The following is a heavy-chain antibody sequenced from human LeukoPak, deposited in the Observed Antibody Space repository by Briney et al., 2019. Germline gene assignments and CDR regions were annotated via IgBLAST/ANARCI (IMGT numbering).Heavy chain of an antibody. J-gene: IGHJ4*02. Sequence: PSETLSLTCTVSGGSISSGDYYWSWIRLPPGKGLEWIGYIYYSGSTYYNPSLKSRVTISVDTSKNQFSLKLSSVTAADTAVYYCAGFRLRYFDWLSVFDYWGQGTLVTVSS. CDR2: IYYSGST. D-gene: IGHD3-9*01. CDR1: GGSISSGDYY. V-gene: IGHV4-30-4*01. CDR3: AGFRLRYFDWLSVFDY.